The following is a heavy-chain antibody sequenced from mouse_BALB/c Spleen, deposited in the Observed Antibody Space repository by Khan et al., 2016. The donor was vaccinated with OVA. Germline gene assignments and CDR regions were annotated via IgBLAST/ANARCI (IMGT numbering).Heavy chain of an antibody. CDR3: ARETVVDVYWYFDV. Sequence: EVELVESGGGLVQPGGSLRLSCATSGFTFTDYYMSWVRQPPGKSLEWLGFIRNKAKGYTTEYSAPVKGRFTISRDNSQSIVYLHVNTLRAEDSATYYCARETVVDVYWYFDVWGAGTTVTVTS. CDR1: GFTFTDYY. V-gene: IGHV7-3*02. CDR2: IRNKAKGYTT. D-gene: IGHD1-1*01. J-gene: IGHJ1*01.